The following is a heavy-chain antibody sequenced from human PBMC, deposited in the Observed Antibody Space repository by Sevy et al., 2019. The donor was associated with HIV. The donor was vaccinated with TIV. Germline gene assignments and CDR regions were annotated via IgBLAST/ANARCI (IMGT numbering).Heavy chain of an antibody. CDR3: AKDLAFIVGDSFDI. CDR2: ISGGDDST. V-gene: IGHV3-23*01. J-gene: IGHJ3*02. CDR1: GFTFRNYA. Sequence: GGSLRLSCAASGFTFRNYAMTWVRQAPGKGLQWVSAISGGDDSTYYVDSVKGRFTISRDNSKNTLYLQMNSLRAEDTAVYYCAKDLAFIVGDSFDIWGQGTLVTVSS. D-gene: IGHD1-26*01.